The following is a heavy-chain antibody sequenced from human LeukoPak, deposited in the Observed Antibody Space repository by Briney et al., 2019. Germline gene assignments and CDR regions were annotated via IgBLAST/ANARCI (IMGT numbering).Heavy chain of an antibody. CDR1: GGTFNNYA. V-gene: IGHV1-69*04. Sequence: GASVKVSGKASGGTFNNYAISWVRQAPGQGLEWMGRIVPILGIANYAQEFQGRLIITADKATSSAYMELSSLRSEDTAVYYCARDQGDNSYGYYAIWYAFDVWGQGTMVTVSS. CDR2: IVPILGIA. D-gene: IGHD5-18*01. J-gene: IGHJ3*01. CDR3: ARDQGDNSYGYYAIWYAFDV.